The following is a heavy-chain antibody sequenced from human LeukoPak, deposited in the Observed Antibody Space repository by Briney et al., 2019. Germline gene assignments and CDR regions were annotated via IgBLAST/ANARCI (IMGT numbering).Heavy chain of an antibody. CDR1: GFTFSSYA. CDR2: ISYDGSNK. CDR3: ARVGIAAAGTISFFDY. V-gene: IGHV3-30-3*01. Sequence: PGGSLRLSCAASGFTFSSYAMHWVRQAPGKGLEGVAVISYDGSNKYYADSVKGRFTISRDNSKNTLYLQMNSLRAEDTAVYYCARVGIAAAGTISFFDYWGQGTLVTVSS. D-gene: IGHD6-13*01. J-gene: IGHJ4*02.